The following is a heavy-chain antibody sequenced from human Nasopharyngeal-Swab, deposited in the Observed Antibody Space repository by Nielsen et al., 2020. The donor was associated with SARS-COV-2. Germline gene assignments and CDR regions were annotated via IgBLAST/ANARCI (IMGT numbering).Heavy chain of an antibody. J-gene: IGHJ6*02. CDR2: ISYDGSNK. Sequence: WIHQPPGKGLEWVAVISYDGSNKYYADSVKGRFTISRDNAKNSLYLQMNSLRAEDTAVYYCARDGLDYDFWSAYFMDVWGQGTTVTVSS. V-gene: IGHV3-33*05. D-gene: IGHD3-3*01. CDR3: ARDGLDYDFWSAYFMDV.